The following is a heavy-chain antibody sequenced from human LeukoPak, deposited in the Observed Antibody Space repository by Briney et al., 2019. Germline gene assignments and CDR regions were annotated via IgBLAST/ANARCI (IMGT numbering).Heavy chain of an antibody. CDR2: ISSSSSYI. V-gene: IGHV3-21*01. D-gene: IGHD1-26*01. CDR1: GFTFSSYS. CDR3: ARDSSTVGNDY. J-gene: IGHJ4*02. Sequence: GGSLRLSCAASGFTFSSYSMNWVRQAPGRGLEWVSSISSSSSYIYYADSVKGRFTISRDNAKNSLYLQMNSLRAEDTAVYYCARDSSTVGNDYWGQGTLVTVSS.